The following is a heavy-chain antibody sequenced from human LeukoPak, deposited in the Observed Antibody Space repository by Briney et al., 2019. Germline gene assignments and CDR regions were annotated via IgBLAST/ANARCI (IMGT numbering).Heavy chain of an antibody. Sequence: PGGSLRLSCAASGFTFSSYWMHWVRQAPGKGLVWVSRINSDGSSTSYADSVKGRFTISRDNAKNTLYLQMNGLRAEDTAVYYCARAGYYYDSSGYRTPFDYWGQGTLVTVSS. CDR1: GFTFSSYW. CDR2: INSDGSST. D-gene: IGHD3-22*01. CDR3: ARAGYYYDSSGYRTPFDY. J-gene: IGHJ4*02. V-gene: IGHV3-74*01.